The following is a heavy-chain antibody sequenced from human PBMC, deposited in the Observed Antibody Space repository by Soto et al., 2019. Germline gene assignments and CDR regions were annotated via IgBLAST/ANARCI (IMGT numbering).Heavy chain of an antibody. D-gene: IGHD3-22*01. Sequence: PSETLSLTCTVSGGSISSYYWSWIRQPPGKGLEWIGYIYYSGSTNYNPSLKSRVTISVDTSKNQFSLKLSSVTAADTAVYYCAVYYDSSGSMADWGQGTLVTVSS. CDR3: AVYYDSSGSMAD. CDR2: IYYSGST. CDR1: GGSISSYY. V-gene: IGHV4-59*01. J-gene: IGHJ4*02.